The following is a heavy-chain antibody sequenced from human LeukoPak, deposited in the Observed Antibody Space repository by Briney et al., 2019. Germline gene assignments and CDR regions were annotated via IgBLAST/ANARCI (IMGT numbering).Heavy chain of an antibody. CDR1: GDSVSINSAA. J-gene: IGHJ4*02. CDR2: TYQRSKWYN. CDR3: ARSPSPYSSGWYFDY. V-gene: IGHV6-1*01. Sequence: SQTLSFTCAFSGDSVSINSAAWNWIRQSPSRGLEWLGRTYQRSKWYNDYAVSVKSRITINPDISKNQFSLQLNSVTPEDTAVYYCARSPSPYSSGWYFDYWGQGTLVTVSS. D-gene: IGHD6-19*01.